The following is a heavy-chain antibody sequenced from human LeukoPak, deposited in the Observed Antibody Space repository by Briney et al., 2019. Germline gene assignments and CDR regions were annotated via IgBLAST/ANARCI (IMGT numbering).Heavy chain of an antibody. V-gene: IGHV4-59*01. D-gene: IGHD2-15*01. CDR2: IYYSGSA. CDR1: GGSINSYY. J-gene: IGHJ4*02. Sequence: SETLSHTCTVSGGSINSYYWSWIRQPPGKGLEWIGYIYYSGSAKYNPSLESRVTISVDTSKNQFSLKLSSVTAADTALYYCARVGFGGHLDYWGQGTLVTVSS. CDR3: ARVGFGGHLDY.